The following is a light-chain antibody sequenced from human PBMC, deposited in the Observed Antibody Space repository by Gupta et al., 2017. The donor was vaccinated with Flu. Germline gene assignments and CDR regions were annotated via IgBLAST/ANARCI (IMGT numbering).Light chain of an antibody. Sequence: ITISCTGPGPDFRFYNSVSWYQQHPVKAPRLIIFAVDTRPSGVSTRFSGSKSGDTASLTISGLQPEEESDYYCASDTGSDIHILFGGGTKLTVL. V-gene: IGLV2-14*03. CDR2: AVD. CDR3: ASDTGSDIHIL. J-gene: IGLJ2*01. CDR1: GPDFRFYNS.